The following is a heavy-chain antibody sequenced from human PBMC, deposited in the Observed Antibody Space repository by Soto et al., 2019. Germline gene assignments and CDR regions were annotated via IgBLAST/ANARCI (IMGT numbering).Heavy chain of an antibody. CDR3: AREIPSRGAGWFDP. D-gene: IGHD3-10*01. CDR2: ISSSSSTI. J-gene: IGHJ5*02. Sequence: EVQLVESGGGLVQPGGSLRLSCAASGFTFSSYSMNWVRQAPGKGLEWVSYISSSSSTIYYADSVKGRFTISRDNAKNSLYLQMNSLRDEDTDVYYCAREIPSRGAGWFDPWGQGTLVTLSS. CDR1: GFTFSSYS. V-gene: IGHV3-48*02.